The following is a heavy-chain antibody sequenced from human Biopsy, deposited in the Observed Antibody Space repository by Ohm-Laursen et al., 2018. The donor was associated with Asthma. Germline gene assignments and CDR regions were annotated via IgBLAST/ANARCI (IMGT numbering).Heavy chain of an antibody. CDR2: ISGSGRSA. D-gene: IGHD6-19*01. CDR1: GFNFTTYA. CDR3: ARGDSSGWSHYYFDY. V-gene: IGHV3-23*01. J-gene: IGHJ4*02. Sequence: SLRLSCAASGFNFTTYAIAWIRQAPGRGLEWISAISGSGRSAYYADSVRGRFTISRDFSKNTLHLQMHSLRVEDTAVYYCARGDSSGWSHYYFDYWGQGTLVTVSS.